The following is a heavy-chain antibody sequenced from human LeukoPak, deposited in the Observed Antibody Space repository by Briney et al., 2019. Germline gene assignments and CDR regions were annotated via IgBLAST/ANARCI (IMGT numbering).Heavy chain of an antibody. CDR1: GGSISSGGYY. CDR2: IYYSGST. J-gene: IGHJ4*02. Sequence: SETLSLTCTVSGGSISSGGYYWSWIRQHPGKGLEWIGYIYYSGSTNYNPSLKSRVTISVDTSKNQFSLKLSSVTAADTAVYYCARRGGYYYAAHFDYWGQGTLVTVSS. CDR3: ARRGGYYYAAHFDY. D-gene: IGHD3-22*01. V-gene: IGHV4-61*08.